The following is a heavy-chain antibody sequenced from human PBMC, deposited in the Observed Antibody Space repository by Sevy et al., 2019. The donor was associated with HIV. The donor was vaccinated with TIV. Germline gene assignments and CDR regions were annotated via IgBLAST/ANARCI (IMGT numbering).Heavy chain of an antibody. D-gene: IGHD3-16*01. V-gene: IGHV3-30*04. J-gene: IGHJ4*02. CDR3: VGEGLGGFSYSLDC. CDR1: GLAFSSYA. CDR2: ISYDGSNQ. Sequence: GGSLRLSCAASGLAFSSYAMHWVRQAPDKGLEWVAVISYDGSNQDYADSVKGRFTNSRDNTKTSLFLQMNSLSAEDTGVYYCVGEGLGGFSYSLDCWGQGTLVTVSS.